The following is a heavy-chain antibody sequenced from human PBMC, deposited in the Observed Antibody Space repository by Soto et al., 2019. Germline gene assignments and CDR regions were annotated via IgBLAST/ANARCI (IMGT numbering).Heavy chain of an antibody. J-gene: IGHJ4*02. CDR2: ISNSDYTT. CDR3: ASGKWSLDY. Sequence: GGSLRLSCVASGISLSDNYMAWIRQAPGKGLEWLSYISNSDYTTYYTDSVKGRFTISRDNAKNSLYLQLNGLRVEDTAVYYCASGKWSLDYWGQGILVTISS. V-gene: IGHV3-11*01. D-gene: IGHD2-15*01. CDR1: GISLSDNY.